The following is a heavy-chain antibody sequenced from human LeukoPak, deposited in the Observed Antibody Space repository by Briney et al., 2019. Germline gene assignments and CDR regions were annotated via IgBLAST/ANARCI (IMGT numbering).Heavy chain of an antibody. Sequence: GGSLRLSCAASGFTVSSNYMTWVRQAPGKGLEWVASIKKDGSENYYVDSVKGRFTISRDTARNSLYLQMNSLRAEDTAVYYCARNRGDNWGQGTLVTVSS. CDR2: IKKDGSEN. V-gene: IGHV3-7*04. D-gene: IGHD3-10*01. CDR1: GFTVSSNY. J-gene: IGHJ4*02. CDR3: ARNRGDN.